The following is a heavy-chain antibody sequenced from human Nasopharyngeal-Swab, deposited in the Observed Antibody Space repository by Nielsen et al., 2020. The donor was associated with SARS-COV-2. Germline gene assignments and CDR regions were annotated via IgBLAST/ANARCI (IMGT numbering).Heavy chain of an antibody. D-gene: IGHD1-26*01. CDR2: IRSKTYGGAP. V-gene: IGHV3-49*01. CDR1: GFPFGDYP. Sequence: GGSLRLSCTTSGFPFGDYPMSWFRQAPGKGLEWVGFIRSKTYGGAPEYAASVKGRFTISRDGAESIAYLQMNSLETEDTGVYYCARSVGSFYGQGAFDIWGQGTMVTVSS. J-gene: IGHJ3*02. CDR3: ARSVGSFYGQGAFDI.